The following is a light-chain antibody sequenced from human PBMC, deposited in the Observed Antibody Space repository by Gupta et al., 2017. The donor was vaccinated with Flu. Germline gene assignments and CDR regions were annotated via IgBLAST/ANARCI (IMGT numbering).Light chain of an antibody. J-gene: IGKJ4*01. CDR3: QQYGSSPLT. CDR1: QSVSSSY. Sequence: GTLSLSPGERATLSCRASQSVSSSYLAWYQQKPGQAPRLLIYGASTTATGIPDRFSGSGSGTEFTLTISRLEPEDFAVYYCQQYGSSPLTFGGGTKVQIK. V-gene: IGKV3-20*01. CDR2: GAS.